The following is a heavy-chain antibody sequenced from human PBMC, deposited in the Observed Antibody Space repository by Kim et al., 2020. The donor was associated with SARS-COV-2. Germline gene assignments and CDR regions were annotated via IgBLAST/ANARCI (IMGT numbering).Heavy chain of an antibody. CDR2: ISYDGSNK. CDR3: ARDVTPLMTTVTFFDY. V-gene: IGHV3-30*04. D-gene: IGHD4-17*01. J-gene: IGHJ4*02. CDR1: GFTFSSYA. Sequence: GGSLRLSCAASGFTFSSYAMHWVRQAPGKGLEWVAVISYDGSNKYYADSVKGRFTISRDNSKNTLYLQMNSLRAEDTAVYYCARDVTPLMTTVTFFDYWGQGTLVTVSS.